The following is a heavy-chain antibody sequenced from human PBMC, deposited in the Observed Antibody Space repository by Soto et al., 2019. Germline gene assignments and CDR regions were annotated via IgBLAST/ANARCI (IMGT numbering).Heavy chain of an antibody. D-gene: IGHD1-26*01. CDR1: GGSISSYY. Sequence: SETLSLTCTVSGGSISSYYWSWIRQPPGKGLEWIGYVHDSWGSHYNPSLKSRVTISVDTSKNQFSLKLSSVTAADTAVYYCARHGTWELPVWFYPWGQGTLVTVS. CDR2: VHDSWGS. V-gene: IGHV4-59*08. CDR3: ARHGTWELPVWFYP. J-gene: IGHJ5*02.